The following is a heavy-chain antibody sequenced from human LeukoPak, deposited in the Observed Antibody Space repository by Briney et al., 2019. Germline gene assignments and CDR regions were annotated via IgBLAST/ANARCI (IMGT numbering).Heavy chain of an antibody. V-gene: IGHV3-23*01. D-gene: IGHD3-22*01. Sequence: PGGSLRLSCAASGFTFSSYAMSWVRQAPGKGLEWVVGISDSGGSTNYVDSVKGRFTISRDNPKNTLYLQMNSLRAEDTAVYFCAKRGVVIRVILVGFHKEAYYFDSWGQGALVTVSS. J-gene: IGHJ4*02. CDR3: AKRGVVIRVILVGFHKEAYYFDS. CDR1: GFTFSSYA. CDR2: ISDSGGST.